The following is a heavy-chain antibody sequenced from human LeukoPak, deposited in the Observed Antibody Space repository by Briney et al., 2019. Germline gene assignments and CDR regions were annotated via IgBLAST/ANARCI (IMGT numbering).Heavy chain of an antibody. Sequence: ASVQVSCKASGYTFSGYYIHWVRQAPGQGLEWMGWINPNSGGTDYAQKFQGRVTMTRDTSISTAYMELSSLRSEDTAVYYCARGQGSSWYLDYWGQGTLVTVSS. CDR1: GYTFSGYY. V-gene: IGHV1-2*02. J-gene: IGHJ4*02. CDR2: INPNSGGT. CDR3: ARGQGSSWYLDY. D-gene: IGHD6-13*01.